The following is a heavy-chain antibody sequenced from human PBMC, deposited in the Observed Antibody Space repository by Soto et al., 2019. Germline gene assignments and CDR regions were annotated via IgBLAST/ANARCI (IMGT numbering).Heavy chain of an antibody. V-gene: IGHV3-9*01. Sequence: GGSLRLSCAASGFTFDDYAMHWVRQAPGKGLEWVSGISWNSGSIGYADSVKGRFTISRDNAKNSLYLQMNSLRAEDTALYYCAKDSGCSSTSCYHWFDPWGQGTLVTVSS. J-gene: IGHJ5*02. CDR2: ISWNSGSI. CDR1: GFTFDDYA. D-gene: IGHD2-2*01. CDR3: AKDSGCSSTSCYHWFDP.